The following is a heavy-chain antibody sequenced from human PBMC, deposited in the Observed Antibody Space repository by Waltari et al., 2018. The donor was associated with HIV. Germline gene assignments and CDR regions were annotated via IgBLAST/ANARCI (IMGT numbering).Heavy chain of an antibody. J-gene: IGHJ4*02. V-gene: IGHV4-34*01. CDR2: VGPGGNV. CDR1: GASFNDSH. CDR3: ARGLQMTSYASGNWLWEQMLSRYFFDR. D-gene: IGHD3-9*01. Sequence: QAQLHQWGTGLLRPSEALSLTRAVYGASFNDSHWTWIRQFTGSGLERMGEVGPGGNVNVLPSLRRRLTLSTDASKNQFSLTLTSVAATDTGVYFCARGLQMTSYASGNWLWEQMLSRYFFDRWGQGTRV.